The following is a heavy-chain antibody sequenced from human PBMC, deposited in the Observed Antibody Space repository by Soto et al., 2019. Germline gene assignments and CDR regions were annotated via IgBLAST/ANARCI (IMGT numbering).Heavy chain of an antibody. J-gene: IGHJ6*02. CDR2: MFPGDSDT. CDR3: ARVLDSSLGTMDV. V-gene: IGHV5-51*01. D-gene: IGHD6-19*01. Sequence: PVESLKISCKGSGYSFTTYWIGWVRQLPGQGLEWMGVMFPGDSDTRYSPSFQGQVTMSADPSTNTAYLEWSSLKAADSAMYYCARVLDSSLGTMDVWGQGTTVTVSS. CDR1: GYSFTTYW.